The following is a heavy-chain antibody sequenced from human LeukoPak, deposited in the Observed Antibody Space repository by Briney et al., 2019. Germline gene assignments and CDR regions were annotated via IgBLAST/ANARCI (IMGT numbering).Heavy chain of an antibody. J-gene: IGHJ4*02. CDR3: ARAASSGSYYPYYFDY. CDR2: ISSSSSTI. D-gene: IGHD1-26*01. Sequence: PRGSLRLSCAASGFTFSSYSMNWVRQAPGKGLEWVSYISSSSSTIYYADSVKGRFTISRDNAKNSLYLQMNSLRAEDTAVYYCARAASSGSYYPYYFDYWGQGTLVTVSS. V-gene: IGHV3-48*01. CDR1: GFTFSSYS.